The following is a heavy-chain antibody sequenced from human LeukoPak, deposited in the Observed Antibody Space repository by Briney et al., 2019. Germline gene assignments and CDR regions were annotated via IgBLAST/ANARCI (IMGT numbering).Heavy chain of an antibody. D-gene: IGHD1-1*01. J-gene: IGHJ3*02. CDR3: ARTNVANSFDI. CDR2: FYYSGNT. Sequence: SETLSLTCTVSGGSISSYYWSWIRQPPGKGLEWIGYFYYSGNTNYNPSLKSRVTISVDTSKNQFSLKLSSVTGADTAVYYCARTNVANSFDIWGQGTMVTVSS. V-gene: IGHV4-59*01. CDR1: GGSISSYY.